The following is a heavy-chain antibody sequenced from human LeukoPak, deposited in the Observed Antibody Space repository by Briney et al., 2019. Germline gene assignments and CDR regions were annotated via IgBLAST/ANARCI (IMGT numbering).Heavy chain of an antibody. CDR3: ARGEQEMATISIDY. CDR2: ISSLGSTI. D-gene: IGHD5-24*01. J-gene: IGHJ4*02. Sequence: GGSLRLSCAASGFTFSTYSMNWVRQAPGKGLEWVSYISSLGSTIYYADSVKGRFTISRDNAKNSLYLQMNSLRAEDTAVYYCARGEQEMATISIDYWGQGTLVTVSS. CDR1: GFTFSTYS. V-gene: IGHV3-48*01.